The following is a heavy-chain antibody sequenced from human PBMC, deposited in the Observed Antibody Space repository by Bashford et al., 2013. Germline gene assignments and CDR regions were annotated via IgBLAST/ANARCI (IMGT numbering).Heavy chain of an antibody. CDR1: GGSISSHY. CDR2: ISHSGST. CDR3: AGILIDTSGWYHFDY. Sequence: SETLSLTCDVSGGSISSHYWSWIRQPPGKGLEWIGFISHSGSTKYNPSLKSRVTISVDTSKNQFSLWLTSVTAADSAVYYCAGILIDTSGWYHFDYWAREPWSPSPQ. D-gene: IGHD6-19*01. V-gene: IGHV4-59*08. J-gene: IGHJ4*02.